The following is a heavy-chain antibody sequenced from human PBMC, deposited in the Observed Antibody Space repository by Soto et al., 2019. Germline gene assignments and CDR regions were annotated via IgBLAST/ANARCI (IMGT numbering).Heavy chain of an antibody. CDR2: ISYDGSNK. CDR3: AKDSAPTNVGPATTHGLLDP. CDR1: GFTFSSYG. V-gene: IGHV3-30*18. Sequence: GGSLRLSCAASGFTFSSYGMHWVRQAPGKGLEWVAVISYDGSNKYFADSVKGRFTISRDNSKNTLYLKMNSLRAEDTAVYYCAKDSAPTNVGPATTHGLLDPWGQGTLVTVSS. J-gene: IGHJ5*02. D-gene: IGHD2-2*01.